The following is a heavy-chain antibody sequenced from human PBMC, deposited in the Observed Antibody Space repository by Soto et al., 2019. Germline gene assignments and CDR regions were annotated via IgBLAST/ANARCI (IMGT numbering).Heavy chain of an antibody. D-gene: IGHD2-8*01. V-gene: IGHV3-23*01. CDR3: AKLGFVLMELYYFHQ. CDR1: GFTFSSYA. CDR2: ISGNSGKT. Sequence: PGGSLRLSCTASGFTFSSYAMSRFRQAPGKELEWVSTISGNSGKTNYAESVKGRFSISRDNSKNTVHLQLDSLRAEDTAVYFCAKLGFVLMELYYFHQWGHGTLVTVS. J-gene: IGHJ4*01.